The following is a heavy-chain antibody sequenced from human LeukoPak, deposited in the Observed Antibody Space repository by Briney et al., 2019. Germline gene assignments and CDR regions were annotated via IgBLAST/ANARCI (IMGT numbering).Heavy chain of an antibody. CDR2: INHSGST. D-gene: IGHD1-1*01. CDR3: ARGGKYRRLDY. V-gene: IGHV4-34*01. CDR1: GGSFSGYY. J-gene: IGHJ4*02. Sequence: SETLSLTCAVYGGSFSGYYWSWIRQPPGKGLEWIGEINHSGSTNYNPSLKSRVTISVDTSKNQFSLKLSSVTAADTAVYYCARGGKYRRLDYWGQGTLVTVSS.